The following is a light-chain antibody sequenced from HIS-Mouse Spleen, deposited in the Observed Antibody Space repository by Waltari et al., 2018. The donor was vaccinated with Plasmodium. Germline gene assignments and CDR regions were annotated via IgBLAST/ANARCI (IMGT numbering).Light chain of an antibody. V-gene: IGKV1-5*03. CDR3: QQYNSYSWT. Sequence: DLQMTQSPSTLSASVGDRVTITCRASQSISSWLAWYQQKPGKAPKLLIYMASSLESGVPSRFSGSGSGTEFTLTISSLQPDDFATYYCQQYNSYSWTFGQGTKVEIK. J-gene: IGKJ1*01. CDR1: QSISSW. CDR2: MAS.